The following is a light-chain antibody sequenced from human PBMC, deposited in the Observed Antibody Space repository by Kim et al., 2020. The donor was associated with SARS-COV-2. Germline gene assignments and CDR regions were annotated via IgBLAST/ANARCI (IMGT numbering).Light chain of an antibody. CDR2: KDS. J-gene: IGLJ3*02. V-gene: IGLV3-25*03. Sequence: SYELTQPPSVSVSPRQTARITCSGDALPKQYAYWYQQKPGQAPVLVIYKDSERPSGIPERFSGSSSGTTVTLTISGVQAEDEADYYCQSADSSGTWVFGGGTQLTVL. CDR3: QSADSSGTWV. CDR1: ALPKQY.